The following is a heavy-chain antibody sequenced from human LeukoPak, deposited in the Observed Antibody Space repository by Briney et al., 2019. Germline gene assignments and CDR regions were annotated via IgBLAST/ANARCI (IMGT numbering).Heavy chain of an antibody. J-gene: IGHJ5*02. D-gene: IGHD2-2*01. CDR3: ARDDCSSLSCYHNWFDP. Sequence: PGGSLRLSCAASGFTFSSYWMSWVRQAPGKGLEWVANIKQDGSEKYYVDSVKGRFTISRDNAKNSLYLQMNSLRAEDTAVYYCARDDCSSLSCYHNWFDPWGQGTLVSVPS. CDR2: IKQDGSEK. V-gene: IGHV3-7*01. CDR1: GFTFSSYW.